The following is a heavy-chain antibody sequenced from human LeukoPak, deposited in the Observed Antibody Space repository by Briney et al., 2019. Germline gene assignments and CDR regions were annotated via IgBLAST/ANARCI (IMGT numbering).Heavy chain of an antibody. Sequence: SETLSLACTVSGASISSWYWSWIRQPPGKGLEWIGNIHGSGNPNYNPSLKSRLSMSLDTSRNQFSLNLTSVTAADTATYYCARETMLAGFASGLGFNYWGQGILVIVGS. J-gene: IGHJ4*02. CDR3: ARETMLAGFASGLGFNY. CDR2: IHGSGNP. V-gene: IGHV4-59*01. D-gene: IGHD6-19*01. CDR1: GASISSWY.